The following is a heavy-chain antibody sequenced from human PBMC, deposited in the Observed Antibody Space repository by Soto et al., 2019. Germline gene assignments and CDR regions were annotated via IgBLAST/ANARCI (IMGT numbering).Heavy chain of an antibody. V-gene: IGHV3-23*01. J-gene: IGHJ6*02. CDR3: AKDVSSTSPHYYGMDV. CDR2: ISGSGGST. D-gene: IGHD2-2*01. Sequence: GGSLRLSCAASGFTFSSYAMSWVRQAPGKGLEWVSGISGSGGSTYYADSVKGRFTISRDNSKNTLYLQMNSLRAEDTAVYYCAKDVSSTSPHYYGMDVWGQGTTVTVSS. CDR1: GFTFSSYA.